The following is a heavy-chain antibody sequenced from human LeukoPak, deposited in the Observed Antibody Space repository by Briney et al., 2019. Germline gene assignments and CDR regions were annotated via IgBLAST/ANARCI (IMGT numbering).Heavy chain of an antibody. Sequence: PGGSLRLSCAASGFTFSSYAMSWVRQAPGKGLEWVSAISGSGGSTYYADSVKGRFTISRDSSKNTLYLQMNSLRAEDTAVYYCAKVGIAAGSGGPYYFDYWGQGTLVTVSS. D-gene: IGHD6-13*01. V-gene: IGHV3-23*01. J-gene: IGHJ4*02. CDR3: AKVGIAAGSGGPYYFDY. CDR1: GFTFSSYA. CDR2: ISGSGGST.